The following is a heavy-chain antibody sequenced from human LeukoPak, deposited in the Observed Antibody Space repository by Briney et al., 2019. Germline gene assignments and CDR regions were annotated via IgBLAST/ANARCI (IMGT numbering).Heavy chain of an antibody. CDR2: ISSSSSYI. J-gene: IGHJ4*02. Sequence: PGGSLRLSCAASGFTFSSYSMNWVRQAPGKGLEWVSSISSSSSYIYYADSVKGRFTISRDNAKNSLYLQMNSLRAEDTAVYCCARDVYDSSGYFYWGQGTLVTVSS. V-gene: IGHV3-21*01. CDR1: GFTFSSYS. CDR3: ARDVYDSSGYFY. D-gene: IGHD3-22*01.